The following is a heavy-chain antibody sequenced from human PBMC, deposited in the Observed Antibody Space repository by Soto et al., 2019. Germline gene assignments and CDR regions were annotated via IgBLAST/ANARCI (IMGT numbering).Heavy chain of an antibody. D-gene: IGHD2-2*01. CDR3: AKGGRYCSSKSGYYVMDV. CDR1: GFTFSSYA. J-gene: IGHJ6*02. V-gene: IGHV3-23*01. Sequence: EVQLLESGGGLVQPGGSLRLSCAASGFTFSSYAMSWVRQAPGKGLEWVSAISGSGGSTYYADSVKGRFTISRDNSMKSLYLPMNSLRAEDTDVYYCAKGGRYCSSKSGYYVMDVWDQLTKVTVSS. CDR2: ISGSGGST.